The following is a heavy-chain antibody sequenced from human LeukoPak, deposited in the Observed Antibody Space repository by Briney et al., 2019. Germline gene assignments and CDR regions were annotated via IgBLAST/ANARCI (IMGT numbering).Heavy chain of an antibody. V-gene: IGHV3-23*01. CDR1: GFTFSSYA. Sequence: SGGSLRLSCAASGFTFSSYAMSWVRQAPGKGLEWVSAISGSGDSTYYADSVKGRFTISRDNSKNTLYLQMNSLRAEDTAVYYCAREPDSSGWPRGNYWGQGTLVTVSS. D-gene: IGHD6-19*01. CDR2: ISGSGDST. CDR3: AREPDSSGWPRGNY. J-gene: IGHJ4*02.